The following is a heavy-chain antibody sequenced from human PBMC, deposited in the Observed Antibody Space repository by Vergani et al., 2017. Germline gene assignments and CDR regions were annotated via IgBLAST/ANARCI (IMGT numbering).Heavy chain of an antibody. Sequence: QVQLVQSGAEVKQPGSSVKVSCKASGGTFSSYAISWVRQAPGPGLEWMGGIIPIFGTAHYAHTFQGRVTITADESTSTAYMELSSLRSEDTAVYYCARSEGYAFDIWGQGTMVTVSS. V-gene: IGHV1-69*01. J-gene: IGHJ3*02. CDR1: GGTFSSYA. CDR2: IIPIFGTA. CDR3: ARSEGYAFDI.